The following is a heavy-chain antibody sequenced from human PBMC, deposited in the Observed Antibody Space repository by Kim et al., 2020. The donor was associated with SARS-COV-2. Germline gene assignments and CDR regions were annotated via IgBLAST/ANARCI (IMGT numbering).Heavy chain of an antibody. Sequence: GGSLRLSCAASGFTFSSYAMSWVRQAPGKGLEWVSAICGSGGSTYYADSVKGRFTISRDNSKNTLYLQMNSLRAEDTAVYYCAKVSYSGSYYCDYWGQGTLVTVSS. D-gene: IGHD1-26*01. CDR2: ICGSGGST. V-gene: IGHV3-23*01. CDR3: AKVSYSGSYYCDY. CDR1: GFTFSSYA. J-gene: IGHJ4*02.